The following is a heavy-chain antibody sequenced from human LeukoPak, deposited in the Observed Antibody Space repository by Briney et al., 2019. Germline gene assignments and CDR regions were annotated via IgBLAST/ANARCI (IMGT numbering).Heavy chain of an antibody. D-gene: IGHD3-22*01. CDR3: ARDRYYDSSGYLDY. CDR1: GITFSSYG. J-gene: IGHJ4*02. CDR2: ISSSSSYI. Sequence: GGSLRLSCAASGITFSSYGMYWVRQAPGKGLEWVPSISSSSSYIYYADSVKGRFTISRGNAKNSLYLQMNSLRAEDTAVYYCARDRYYDSSGYLDYWGQGTLVTVSS. V-gene: IGHV3-21*01.